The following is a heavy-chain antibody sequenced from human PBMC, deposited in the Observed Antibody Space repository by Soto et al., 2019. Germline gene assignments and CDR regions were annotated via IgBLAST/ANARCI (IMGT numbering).Heavy chain of an antibody. CDR3: ATGMFSALVRRVLLLAS. CDR1: GGSINNYY. V-gene: IGHV4-59*01. D-gene: IGHD3-10*01. J-gene: IGHJ1*01. CDR2: IHYSGST. Sequence: PSETLSLTCTVSGGSINNYYWNWIRQPPGKGLEWIGSIHYSGSTNYKPSLKSRVTISVDTSKNQFSLKLNSVTAADTAVYYCATGMFSALVRRVLLLASCGQGSLVPGSS.